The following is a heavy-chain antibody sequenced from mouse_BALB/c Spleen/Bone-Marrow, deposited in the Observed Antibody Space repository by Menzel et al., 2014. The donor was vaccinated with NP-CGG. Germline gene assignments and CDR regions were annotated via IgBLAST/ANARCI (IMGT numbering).Heavy chain of an antibody. Sequence: EVKLVESGGGLVQPGGSRKLSCAASGFTFSSLGMHWVRQAPEKGLEWVAYISSGSSTIYYADTVKGRFTISRDDPKNTLFLQMTSLRSEDTAMYYCASSPYGYFDYWGQGTTLTASS. D-gene: IGHD1-1*01. J-gene: IGHJ2*01. CDR2: ISSGSSTI. CDR1: GFTFSSLG. V-gene: IGHV5-17*02. CDR3: ASSPYGYFDY.